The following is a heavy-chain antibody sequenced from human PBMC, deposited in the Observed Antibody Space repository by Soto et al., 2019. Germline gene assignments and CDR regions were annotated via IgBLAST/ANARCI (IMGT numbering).Heavy chain of an antibody. CDR1: GFTFSRYY. V-gene: IGHV3-74*03. CDR3: VRDNYGVDY. J-gene: IGHJ4*02. Sequence: EVQLVESGGGLVQPGGSLRLSCTASGFTFSRYYMQWVRQAPGKGLVWVSHINSDGTSTTLADSVKGRFTISRDNAKNTLYLQMNSLRVEDTAMYYSVRDNYGVDYWGRGTLVTVSS. D-gene: IGHD3-16*01. CDR2: INSDGTST.